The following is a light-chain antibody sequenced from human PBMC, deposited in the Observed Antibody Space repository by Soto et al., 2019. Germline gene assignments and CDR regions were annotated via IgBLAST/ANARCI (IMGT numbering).Light chain of an antibody. CDR1: NSDLGTYNL. CDR2: EVT. Sequence: QSALTQPASVSGSPGQSITISCTGTNSDLGTYNLVSWYQQLPGKAPKTIIYEVTKRPSGVSKRFSGSKSGNTASLTISGLQAEDEADYYCCSYVGSDIFYVFGTGTRSPS. J-gene: IGLJ1*01. CDR3: CSYVGSDIFYV. V-gene: IGLV2-23*02.